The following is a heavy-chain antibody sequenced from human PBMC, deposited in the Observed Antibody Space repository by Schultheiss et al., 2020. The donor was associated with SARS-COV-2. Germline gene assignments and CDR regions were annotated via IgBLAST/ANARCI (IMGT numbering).Heavy chain of an antibody. CDR2: IYYSGST. J-gene: IGHJ4*02. CDR3: ARGDVAAAHDY. D-gene: IGHD6-13*01. Sequence: SETLSLTCAVYGGSFSGYYWSWIRQPPGKGLEWIGYIYYSGSTNYNPSLKSRVTISVDTSKNQFSLKLSSVTAADTAVYYCARGDVAAAHDYWGQGTLVTVSS. V-gene: IGHV4-59*12. CDR1: GGSFSGYY.